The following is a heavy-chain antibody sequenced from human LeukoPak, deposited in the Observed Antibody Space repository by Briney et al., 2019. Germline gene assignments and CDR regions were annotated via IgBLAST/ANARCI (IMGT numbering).Heavy chain of an antibody. D-gene: IGHD6-13*01. CDR1: GGSISSYY. V-gene: IGHV4-59*08. Sequence: PSETLSLTCTVSGGSISSYYWSWIRQPPGKGLEWIGYMYYSGSTNYNPSLKRRVTISIHPSKNQFTLKLSSVTAADTAVYYCARHSPKNIGYSSSARYYYYGMDVWGQGTTVTVSS. CDR3: ARHSPKNIGYSSSARYYYYGMDV. J-gene: IGHJ6*02. CDR2: MYYSGST.